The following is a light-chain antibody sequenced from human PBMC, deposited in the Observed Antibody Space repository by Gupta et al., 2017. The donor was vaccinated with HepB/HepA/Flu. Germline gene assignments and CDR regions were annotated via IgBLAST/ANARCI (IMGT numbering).Light chain of an antibody. V-gene: IGLV1-47*01. CDR3: AALDDSLSGRV. CDR1: SSNIGSNY. J-gene: IGLJ2*01. Sequence: QSVLTQPPSASGTPGQRVTISCSGSSSNIGSNYLYWYQQPPGTAPKLLIYRNNQRPSGVPDRFSGSKSGTSASLAISGLRSEDEADYYCAALDDSLSGRVFGGGTKLTVL. CDR2: RNN.